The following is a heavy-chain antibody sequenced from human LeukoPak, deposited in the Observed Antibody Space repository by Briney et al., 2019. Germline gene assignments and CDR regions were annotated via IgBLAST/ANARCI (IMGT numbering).Heavy chain of an antibody. Sequence: GSLRLSCAASGFTFSNYVMSWVRQAPGKGLEWVSGITGDGGGASYADSVKGRFTISRDNSKNTVYLQMNSPRAEDTAVYYCVRVVGSGLGAFDIWGEGTMVTVSS. CDR2: ITGDGGGA. V-gene: IGHV3-23*01. CDR1: GFTFSNYV. D-gene: IGHD1-26*01. CDR3: VRVVGSGLGAFDI. J-gene: IGHJ3*02.